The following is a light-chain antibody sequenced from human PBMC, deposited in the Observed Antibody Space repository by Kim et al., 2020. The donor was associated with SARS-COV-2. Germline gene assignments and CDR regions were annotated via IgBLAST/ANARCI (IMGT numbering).Light chain of an antibody. CDR3: QAWDSSTVV. CDR1: KLGDKY. J-gene: IGLJ2*01. V-gene: IGLV3-1*01. CDR2: QDS. Sequence: SYELTQPPSVSVSPGQTASITCSGDKLGDKYACWYQQKPGQSPVLVIYQDSKRPSGIPERFSGSNSGNTATLTISGTQAMDEADYYCQAWDSSTVVFGGGNTLTVL.